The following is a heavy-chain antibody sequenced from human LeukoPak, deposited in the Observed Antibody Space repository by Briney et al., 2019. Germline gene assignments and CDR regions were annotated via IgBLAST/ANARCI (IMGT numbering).Heavy chain of an antibody. CDR2: IWYDGSNK. CDR3: ARGIHYYDSSGYSHFDF. CDR1: GFTFSSYG. V-gene: IGHV3-33*01. D-gene: IGHD3-22*01. Sequence: PGGSDRLSCAASGFTFSSYGMHWVRQAPGKGLEWVAVIWYDGSNKYYADSVKGRFTISRDNSKNTLYLQMNSLRAEDTAVYYCARGIHYYDSSGYSHFDFWGQGTLVPVSS. J-gene: IGHJ4*02.